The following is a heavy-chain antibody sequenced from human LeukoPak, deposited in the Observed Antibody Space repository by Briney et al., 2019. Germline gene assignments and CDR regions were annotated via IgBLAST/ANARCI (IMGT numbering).Heavy chain of an antibody. CDR1: GVTFSSYS. J-gene: IGHJ4*02. D-gene: IGHD2-2*01. Sequence: PGGSLRLSCAASGVTFSSYSMNWVRQAPGKGLEWVSSISSSSSYIYYAASVKCRFTSSRDNAKNSLYLQMNRLRAEDTAVYYCARGGVVVPAASYWGQGTLVTVSS. V-gene: IGHV3-21*01. CDR3: ARGGVVVPAASY. CDR2: ISSSSSYI.